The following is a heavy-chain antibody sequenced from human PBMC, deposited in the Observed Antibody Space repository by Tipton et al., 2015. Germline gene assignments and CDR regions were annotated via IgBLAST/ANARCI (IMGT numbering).Heavy chain of an antibody. D-gene: IGHD3-16*01. V-gene: IGHV4-31*03. CDR1: GGSISSGSYY. J-gene: IGHJ3*02. Sequence: TLSLTCTVSGGSISSGSYYWSWIRQHPGKGLEWIGYIYYRVTTRYNPSLKSRVTISVDTSKNQFSLRLTSVTAADTAVYFCARDGGRGGAFDIWGQGTMVTVSS. CDR3: ARDGGRGGAFDI. CDR2: IYYRVTT.